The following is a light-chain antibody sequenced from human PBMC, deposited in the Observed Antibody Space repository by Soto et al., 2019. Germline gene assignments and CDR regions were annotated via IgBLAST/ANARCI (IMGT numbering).Light chain of an antibody. CDR2: DAS. V-gene: IGKV3-11*01. Sequence: EIVFTQSPAPPSLSPGERAPPSCRASQSVSSYLAWYQQKPGQAPRLLIYDASNRATGIPARFSGSGSGTDFTLTISSLEPEDFAVYYCQQRSNWPTFGGGTKVDIK. CDR1: QSVSSY. CDR3: QQRSNWPT. J-gene: IGKJ4*01.